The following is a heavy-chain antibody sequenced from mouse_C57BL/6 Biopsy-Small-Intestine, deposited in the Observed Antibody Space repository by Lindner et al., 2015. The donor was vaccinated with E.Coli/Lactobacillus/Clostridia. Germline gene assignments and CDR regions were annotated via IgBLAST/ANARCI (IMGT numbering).Heavy chain of an antibody. Sequence: VQLQESGAELVKPGASVKISCKASGYSFTGYNMNWVKQSHGKSLEWIGNINPYYGSTSYNQKFKGKATLTVDKSSSTAYMQLNSLTSEDSAVYYCARLYSNYEGDYFDYWGQGTTLTVSS. V-gene: IGHV1-39*01. J-gene: IGHJ2*01. D-gene: IGHD2-5*01. CDR1: GYSFTGYN. CDR2: INPYYGST. CDR3: ARLYSNYEGDYFDY.